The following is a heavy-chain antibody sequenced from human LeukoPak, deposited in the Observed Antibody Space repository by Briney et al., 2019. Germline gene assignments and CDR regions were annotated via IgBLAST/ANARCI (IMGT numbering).Heavy chain of an antibody. J-gene: IGHJ4*02. Sequence: GGSLRLSCAASGFTFSSYAMSWVRQAPGKGLEWVSGISGSGGGTYYADSVKGRFTISRDNSKNTLYVQMNSLRAEDTAVYYCAKSRDSDKFDYWGQGTLVTVSS. V-gene: IGHV3-23*01. CDR2: ISGSGGGT. CDR3: AKSRDSDKFDY. CDR1: GFTFSSYA.